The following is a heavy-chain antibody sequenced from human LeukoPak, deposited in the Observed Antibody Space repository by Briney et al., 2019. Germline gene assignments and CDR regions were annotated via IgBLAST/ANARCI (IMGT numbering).Heavy chain of an antibody. CDR2: IYYSGST. CDR1: GGSISSGGYY. CDR3: ARKCKSPTSCYEDDALDI. V-gene: IGHV4-31*03. Sequence: SETLSLTCTVSGGSISSGGYYWSWIRQHPGKGLERIGYIYYSGSTYYNPSLKSRVTISVDTSKNQFSLKLSSVTAADTAVYYCARKCKSPTSCYEDDALDIWGQGTMVTVSS. J-gene: IGHJ3*02. D-gene: IGHD2-2*01.